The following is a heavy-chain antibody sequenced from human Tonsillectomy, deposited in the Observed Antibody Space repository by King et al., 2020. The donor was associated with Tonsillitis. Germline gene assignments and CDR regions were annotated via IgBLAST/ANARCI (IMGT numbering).Heavy chain of an antibody. V-gene: IGHV3-23*04. CDR3: AKHGNGDYGMDV. J-gene: IGHJ6*02. CDR2: VSGYGGST. CDR1: GFTFSSYA. D-gene: IGHD2-8*01. Sequence: VQLVESGGGLVQPGGSLRLSCAASGFTFSSYAMSWVRQAPGKGLEWVSAVSGYGGSTYYADSVKGRFPISRDNSKNTVYLQMSSLRAEDTAVYYCAKHGNGDYGMDVWGQGTTVTVSS.